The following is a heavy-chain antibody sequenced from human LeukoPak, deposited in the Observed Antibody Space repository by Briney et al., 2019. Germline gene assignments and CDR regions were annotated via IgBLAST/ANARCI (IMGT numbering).Heavy chain of an antibody. V-gene: IGHV4-38-2*02. Sequence: PSETLSLTCTVSGYSISSGYYWSWIRQPPGKGLEWIGEINHSGSTNYNPSLKSRVTISVDTSKNQFSLKLSSVTAADTAVYYCARGRSSWYEGPFDYWGQGTLVTVSS. J-gene: IGHJ4*02. CDR3: ARGRSSWYEGPFDY. CDR1: GYSISSGYY. CDR2: INHSGST. D-gene: IGHD6-13*01.